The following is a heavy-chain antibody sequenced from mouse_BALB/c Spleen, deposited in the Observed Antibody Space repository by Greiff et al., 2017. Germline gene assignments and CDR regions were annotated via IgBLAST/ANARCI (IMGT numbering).Heavy chain of an antibody. CDR1: GYTFTSYW. Sequence: QVQLQQSGAELVRPGVSVKLSCTASGYTFTSYWMHWITQSPEQGLVRIGEINPSNGGTNYNAKFKSRGTLTVDKSSSTAYMQLSSLTSEDSAGYYCARSYGSSGYWCFDDWGEGTTVTVSA. D-gene: IGHD1-1*01. J-gene: IGHJ1*01. CDR2: INPSNGGT. V-gene: IGHV1S81*02. CDR3: ARSYGSSGYWCFDD.